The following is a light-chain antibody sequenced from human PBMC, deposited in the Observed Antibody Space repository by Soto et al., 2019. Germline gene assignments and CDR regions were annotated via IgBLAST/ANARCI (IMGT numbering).Light chain of an antibody. J-gene: IGKJ5*01. Sequence: DIQMTQSPSSLSASVGDRVTISCRASQNINNYLNWYQQRPGKAPKLLIYAASTLQTGVPSRFSGSGSGTDFTLTISSLQPEDFATYYCQQSYSIPITFGQGTRLEIK. CDR3: QQSYSIPIT. CDR1: QNINNY. V-gene: IGKV1-39*01. CDR2: AAS.